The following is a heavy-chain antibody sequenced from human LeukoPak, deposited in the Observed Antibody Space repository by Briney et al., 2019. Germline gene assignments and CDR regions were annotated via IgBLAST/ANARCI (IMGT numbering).Heavy chain of an antibody. J-gene: IGHJ6*03. CDR3: ARNPLGDYYGSGSYYYYYMDV. D-gene: IGHD3-10*01. V-gene: IGHV4-39*01. CDR2: IYYSGST. Sequence: GSLRLSCAASGFTFSSYWMSWIRQPPGKGLEWIGSIYYSGSTYYNPSLKSRVTISVDTSKNQFSLKLSSVTAADTVVYYCARNPLGDYYGSGSYYYYYMDVWGKGTTVTVSS. CDR1: GFTFSSYW.